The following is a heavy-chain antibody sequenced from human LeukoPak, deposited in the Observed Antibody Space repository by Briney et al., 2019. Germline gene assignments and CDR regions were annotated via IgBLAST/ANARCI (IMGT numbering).Heavy chain of an antibody. CDR3: ARGDSDYYDSSGSYWF. CDR2: INHSGST. CDR1: GGSFSGYY. Sequence: PSETLSLTCAVYGGSFSGYYWSWIRQPPGKGLEWIGEINHSGSTNYNPSLKSRVTISVDTSKNQFSLKLSSVTAEDTAVYYCARGDSDYYDSSGSYWFWGQGTLVTVSS. J-gene: IGHJ4*02. D-gene: IGHD3-22*01. V-gene: IGHV4-34*01.